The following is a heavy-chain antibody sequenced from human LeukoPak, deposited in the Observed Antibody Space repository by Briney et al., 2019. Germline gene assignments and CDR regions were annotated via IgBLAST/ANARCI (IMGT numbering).Heavy chain of an antibody. D-gene: IGHD3-22*01. CDR2: IYYSGST. V-gene: IGHV4-61*01. Sequence: SETLSLTCTVAGGSVSSGSYYWSWIRQPPGKGLEWIGYIYYSGSTNYNTSLKSRVTISVDTSKNQFSLKLSSVTAADTAVYYCARGYYYDSSGRLSYWGQGTLVTVSS. CDR1: GGSVSSGSYY. J-gene: IGHJ4*02. CDR3: ARGYYYDSSGRLSY.